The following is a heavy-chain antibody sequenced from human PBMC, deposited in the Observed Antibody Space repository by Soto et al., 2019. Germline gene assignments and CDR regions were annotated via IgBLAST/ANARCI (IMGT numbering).Heavy chain of an antibody. D-gene: IGHD5-12*01. J-gene: IGHJ6*02. V-gene: IGHV3-30-3*01. Sequence: GGSLRLSGAAAGFGFSISPMHWVRQAPGKGLEWVAVISYDGSNKYYADSVKFRFTISRDNSKNTLYLQMNSLRAEDTAVYYCASLPPDVATESNYGMDVWGQGTTLTAYS. CDR3: ASLPPDVATESNYGMDV. CDR2: ISYDGSNK. CDR1: GFGFSISP.